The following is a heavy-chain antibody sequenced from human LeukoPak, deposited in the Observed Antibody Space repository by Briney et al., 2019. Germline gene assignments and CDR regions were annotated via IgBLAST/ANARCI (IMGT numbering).Heavy chain of an antibody. D-gene: IGHD3-3*01. CDR1: GGSISSYY. CDR2: IYTSGST. J-gene: IGHJ6*03. Sequence: SETLSLTCTVSGGSISSYYWSWIRQPAGKGLEWIGRIYTSGSTNYNPSLKSRVTISVDKSKNQFSLKLSSVTAADTAVYYCARGRYDFWSGYPYYYYYMDVWGKGTTVTVSS. V-gene: IGHV4-4*07. CDR3: ARGRYDFWSGYPYYYYYMDV.